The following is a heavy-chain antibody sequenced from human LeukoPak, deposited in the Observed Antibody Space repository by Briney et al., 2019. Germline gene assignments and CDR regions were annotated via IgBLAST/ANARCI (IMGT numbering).Heavy chain of an antibody. J-gene: IGHJ4*02. CDR3: EKDRGYSTSGALDY. D-gene: IGHD2-15*01. CDR1: GFTISSYG. Sequence: GGSLRLSCAASGFTISSYGMSWLRQAPGKGLEWVSGISWNSGSIGYADSVKGRFTISRDNAKNSLYLQMNSLRAEDTALYYCEKDRGYSTSGALDYWGQGTLVTVSS. CDR2: ISWNSGSI. V-gene: IGHV3-9*01.